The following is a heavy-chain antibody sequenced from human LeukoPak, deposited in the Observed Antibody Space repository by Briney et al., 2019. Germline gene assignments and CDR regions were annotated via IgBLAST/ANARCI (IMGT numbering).Heavy chain of an antibody. Sequence: PGGSLRLSCAASGFTFSNNAMSWVRQAPGKGLEWVSAISGSGGSTYYADSVKGRFTISRDNSKNTLYLQMNSLRAEDTAVYYCAKDPVGSGWYVSVSGYWGQGTLVTVSS. CDR3: AKDPVGSGWYVSVSGY. CDR1: GFTFSNNA. D-gene: IGHD6-19*01. J-gene: IGHJ4*02. V-gene: IGHV3-23*01. CDR2: ISGSGGST.